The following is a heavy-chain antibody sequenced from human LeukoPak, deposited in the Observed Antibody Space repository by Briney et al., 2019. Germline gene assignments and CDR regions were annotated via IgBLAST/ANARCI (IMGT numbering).Heavy chain of an antibody. J-gene: IGHJ5*02. D-gene: IGHD3-10*01. V-gene: IGHV4-59*01. CDR1: GDSISSYY. CDR2: IYYSGST. Sequence: PSETLSLTCTVSGDSISSYYWSWIRQPPGKGLEWSGYIYYSGSTSYNPSLKSRVTISVDTSKNQFSLKLSSVNAADTAVYYCARDSYGSGSYHGSFDPWGQGTLVTVSS. CDR3: ARDSYGSGSYHGSFDP.